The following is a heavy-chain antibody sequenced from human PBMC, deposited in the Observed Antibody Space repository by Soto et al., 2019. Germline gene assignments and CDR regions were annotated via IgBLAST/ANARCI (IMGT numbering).Heavy chain of an antibody. Sequence: QVQLVESGGGVVQPGRSLRLSCAASGFTFSSYGMHWVRQAPGKGLEWVAVIWSDGSNKYYADSVKGRFTISRDNSKNTLYLQMNSLRAEDTAVYYCARDPDVVLKGPDYWGQGTLVTVSS. CDR1: GFTFSSYG. CDR2: IWSDGSNK. V-gene: IGHV3-33*01. CDR3: ARDPDVVLKGPDY. J-gene: IGHJ4*02. D-gene: IGHD2-15*01.